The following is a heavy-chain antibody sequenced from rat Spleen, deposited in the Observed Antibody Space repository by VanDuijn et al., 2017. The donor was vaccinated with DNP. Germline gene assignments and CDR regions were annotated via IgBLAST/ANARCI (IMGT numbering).Heavy chain of an antibody. V-gene: IGHV5-29*01. CDR1: GFTFSNYG. Sequence: EVQLVESGGGLVQPGRSLKLSCAASGFTFSNYGMAWVRQAPTKGLEWVATISYDGSSTYYRDSVKGRFTISRDNAKSTLYLQMDSLRSEDTATYYCARRGDYSSSYWYFDFWGPGTMVTVSS. CDR3: ARRGDYSSSYWYFDF. CDR2: ISYDGSST. D-gene: IGHD1-2*01. J-gene: IGHJ1*01.